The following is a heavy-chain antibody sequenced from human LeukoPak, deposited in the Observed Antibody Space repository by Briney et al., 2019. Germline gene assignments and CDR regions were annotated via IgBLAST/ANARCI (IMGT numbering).Heavy chain of an antibody. D-gene: IGHD1-26*01. Sequence: GGSLRLSCAASGFTFSSYWMSWVRQAPGKGLEWVANIKQDGSEKNYVDSVKGRFTISRDNAKNSLYLQMNSLRAEDTAIYYCAREVGTPQAFDIWGQGTMVTVSS. CDR1: GFTFSSYW. CDR2: IKQDGSEK. V-gene: IGHV3-7*01. CDR3: AREVGTPQAFDI. J-gene: IGHJ3*02.